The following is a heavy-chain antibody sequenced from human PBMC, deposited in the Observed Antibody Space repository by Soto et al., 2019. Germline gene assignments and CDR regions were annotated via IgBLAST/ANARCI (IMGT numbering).Heavy chain of an antibody. CDR2: VHHSVTT. CDR3: ARDTSSTSLRAEYFQF. J-gene: IGHJ1*01. D-gene: IGHD6-13*01. V-gene: IGHV4-39*02. Sequence: SETLSLTCDVSGGPVGYTSFYWGWLRLSPGKGLEWIGSVHHSVTTYYNPSLKGRVTISMDTSKNQFSLRLTSVTAADTAVYYCARDTSSTSLRAEYFQFWGQGTQVTVSS. CDR1: GGPVGYTSFY.